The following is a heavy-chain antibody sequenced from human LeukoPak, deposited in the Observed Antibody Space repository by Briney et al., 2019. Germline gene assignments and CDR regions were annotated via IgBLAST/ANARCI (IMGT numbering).Heavy chain of an antibody. Sequence: ASVKVSCKASGGTFSSYAISWVRQAPGQGLEWMGRIIPIFGTANYAQKFQGRVTITTDESTSTAYMELSSLRSEDTAVYYCARTTMGRDGYNPREDLDYWGQGTQVTVSS. J-gene: IGHJ4*02. D-gene: IGHD5-24*01. V-gene: IGHV1-69*05. CDR1: GGTFSSYA. CDR3: ARTTMGRDGYNPREDLDY. CDR2: IIPIFGTA.